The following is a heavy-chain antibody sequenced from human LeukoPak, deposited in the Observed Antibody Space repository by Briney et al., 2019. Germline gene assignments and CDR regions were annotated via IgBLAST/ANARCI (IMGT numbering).Heavy chain of an antibody. CDR2: LKSKADGGTT. D-gene: IGHD3-10*02. Sequence: GGSLRLSCAVSGFNVCNAWMSWVRQAPGKGLEWVGRLKSKADGGTTDYGAPVKGRFTISRDNAKNSLYLQMNSLRAEDTAVYYCAELGITMIGGVWGKGTTVTISS. CDR3: AELGITMIGGV. V-gene: IGHV3-15*01. J-gene: IGHJ6*04. CDR1: GFNVCNAW.